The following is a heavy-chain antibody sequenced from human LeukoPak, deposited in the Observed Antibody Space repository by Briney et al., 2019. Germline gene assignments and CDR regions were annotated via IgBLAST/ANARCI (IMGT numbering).Heavy chain of an antibody. J-gene: IGHJ6*03. D-gene: IGHD2-15*01. CDR1: GFTFSSYS. V-gene: IGHV3-21*01. Sequence: SGGSLRLSCAASGFTFSSYSMNWVRQAPGKGLEWVSSISSSSSYIYYADSVKGRFTISRDNAKNSLYLQMNSLRAEDTAVYYCARDQMGGPFYYYYYYYMDVWGKGTTVTVSS. CDR3: ARDQMGGPFYYYYYYYMDV. CDR2: ISSSSSYI.